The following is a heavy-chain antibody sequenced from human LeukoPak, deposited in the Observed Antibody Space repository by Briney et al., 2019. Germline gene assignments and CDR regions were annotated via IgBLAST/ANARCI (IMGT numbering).Heavy chain of an antibody. Sequence: GGSLRLSCAASGFTFSSYAMSWGRQAPGTGLEGVSAISGSGGSTYYADSVKGRFTISRDNSKNTLYLQMNSLRAEDTAVYYCAKVPSPFGVVRYFDYWGQGTLVTISS. V-gene: IGHV3-23*01. CDR1: GFTFSSYA. CDR2: ISGSGGST. J-gene: IGHJ4*02. D-gene: IGHD3-3*01. CDR3: AKVPSPFGVVRYFDY.